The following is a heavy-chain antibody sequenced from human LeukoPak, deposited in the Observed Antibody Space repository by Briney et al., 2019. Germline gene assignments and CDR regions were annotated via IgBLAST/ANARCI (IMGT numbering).Heavy chain of an antibody. CDR2: IKSKTDGGTT. Sequence: GGSLRLSCAASGFTFSNAWMSWVRQAPGKGLEWVGRIKSKTDGGTTDYAAPVKGRFTISRDDSKNTLYLQMNSLKTEDTAVYYCTHGHGYYDFWSGYLYYFDYWGQGTLVTVSS. CDR1: GFTFSNAW. V-gene: IGHV3-15*01. CDR3: THGHGYYDFWSGYLYYFDY. J-gene: IGHJ4*02. D-gene: IGHD3-3*01.